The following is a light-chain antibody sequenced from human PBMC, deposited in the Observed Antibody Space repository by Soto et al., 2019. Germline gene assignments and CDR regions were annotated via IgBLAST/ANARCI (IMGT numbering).Light chain of an antibody. CDR3: QQYNNWPIT. J-gene: IGKJ5*01. CDR1: QSVSSN. CDR2: GAS. Sequence: EIVMTQSPATLSVSPGERATLSCRASQSVSSNLAWYQQKPGQAPRLLIYGASTRATGIPARFSGSGSGTEFTLHISSLQSEDFAVYYCQQYNNWPITFGQGTRLEIK. V-gene: IGKV3-15*01.